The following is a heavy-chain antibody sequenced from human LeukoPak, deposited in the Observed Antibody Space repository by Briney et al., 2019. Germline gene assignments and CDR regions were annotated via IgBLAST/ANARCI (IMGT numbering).Heavy chain of an antibody. CDR3: ARAEEMATITDY. CDR1: GYTFSSYY. Sequence: GASVKVSCKASGYTFSSYYMHWVRQAPGQGLEWMGIINPSGGSTSYAQKFQGRVTMTRDTSTSTVYMELSSLRSEDTAVYYCARAEEMATITDYWGQGTLVTVSS. J-gene: IGHJ4*02. D-gene: IGHD5-24*01. V-gene: IGHV1-46*01. CDR2: INPSGGST.